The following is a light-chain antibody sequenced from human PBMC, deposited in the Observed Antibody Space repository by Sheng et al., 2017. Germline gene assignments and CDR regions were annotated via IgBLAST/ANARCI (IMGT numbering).Light chain of an antibody. CDR3: QQYGASPPWS. J-gene: IGKJ2*04. CDR2: DAS. V-gene: IGKV3-11*01. Sequence: EIVLTQSPATLSLSPGERATLSCRASQSVSSYLAWYQQKPGQAPRLLIYDASNRATGIPARFSGSGSGTDFTLTISSLEPEDFGVYYCQQYGASPPWSFGQGTKLEI. CDR1: QSVSSY.